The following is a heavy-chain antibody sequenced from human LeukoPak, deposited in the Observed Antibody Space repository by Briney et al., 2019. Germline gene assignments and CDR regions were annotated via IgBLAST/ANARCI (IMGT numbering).Heavy chain of an antibody. J-gene: IGHJ4*02. CDR1: GGSISSSSYY. D-gene: IGHD5-12*01. V-gene: IGHV4-39*07. CDR2: IYYSGST. Sequence: ETSETLSLTCTVSGGSISSSSYYWGWIRQPPGKGLEWIGSIYYSGSTYYNPSLKSRVTISVDTSKNQFSLKLSSVTAADTAVYYCARGNIVATIPFDYWGQGTLVTVSS. CDR3: ARGNIVATIPFDY.